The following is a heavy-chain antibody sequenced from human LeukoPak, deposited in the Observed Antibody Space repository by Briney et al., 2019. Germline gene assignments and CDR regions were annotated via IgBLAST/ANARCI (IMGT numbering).Heavy chain of an antibody. CDR2: IKQDGSEE. Sequence: GGSLRLSCAASGFTFSRYTMNWVRQAPGKGLEWVANIKQDGSEEYYVDSVKGRFTISRDNAKNSLYLQMNSLRAEDTAVYYCARDLPPYYGSGSYPAWNDYWGQGTLVTVSS. J-gene: IGHJ4*02. CDR3: ARDLPPYYGSGSYPAWNDY. V-gene: IGHV3-7*03. CDR1: GFTFSRYT. D-gene: IGHD3-10*01.